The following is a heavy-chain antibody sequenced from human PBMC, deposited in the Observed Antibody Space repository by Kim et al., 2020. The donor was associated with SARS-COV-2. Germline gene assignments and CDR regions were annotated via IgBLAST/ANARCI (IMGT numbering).Heavy chain of an antibody. D-gene: IGHD3-10*01. J-gene: IGHJ4*02. CDR3: ARTYGAGSYSKTNYFDY. Sequence: KGRFTIARDNSNNTLYRQMNSLRAEDTTVYYCARTYGAGSYSKTNYFDYWGQGALVTVSS. V-gene: IGHV3-23*01.